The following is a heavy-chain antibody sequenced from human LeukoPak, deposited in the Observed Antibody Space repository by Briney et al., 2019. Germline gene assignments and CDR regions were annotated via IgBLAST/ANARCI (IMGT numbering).Heavy chain of an antibody. J-gene: IGHJ4*02. CDR2: IYPGDSDT. D-gene: IGHD4-17*01. CDR3: ARQGSGGEYGAHYGDVDY. V-gene: IGHV5-51*01. Sequence: GESLKISCKGSGYSFSIYWIGWVRQMPGKGLEWMGIIYPGDSDTTYSPSFQGQVTISADKSISTAYLQWSSLKASDTAIYYCARQGSGGEYGAHYGDVDYWGQGTLVTVSS. CDR1: GYSFSIYW.